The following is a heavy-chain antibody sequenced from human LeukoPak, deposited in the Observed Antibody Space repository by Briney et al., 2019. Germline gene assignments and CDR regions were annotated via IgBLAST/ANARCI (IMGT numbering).Heavy chain of an antibody. V-gene: IGHV4-39*01. CDR2: IFHKGNT. J-gene: IGHJ4*02. CDR3: ARQLGLGVWALDY. D-gene: IGHD5/OR15-5a*01. Sequence: SETLSLTCTVAGDSISSDNFWWGWIRQPPGKGLEWLGTIFHKGNTRYNSSLQSPVSVSVDTSKNQFSLRLSAVTDEDTAVYYCARQLGLGVWALDYWGQGALVTVSS. CDR1: GDSISSDNFW.